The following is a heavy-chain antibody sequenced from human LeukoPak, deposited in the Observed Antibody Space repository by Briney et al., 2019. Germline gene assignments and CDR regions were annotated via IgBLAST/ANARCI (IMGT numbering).Heavy chain of an antibody. CDR1: GGSISSYY. Sequence: PSETLSLTCAVSGGSISSYYWSWIRQPSGKGLEWIGYIYYSGSTNYNPSLKSRVTISVDTSKNQFSLKLSSVTAADTAVYYCARSDYYDSSGYFAGGDWFDPWAREPWSPSPQ. CDR2: IYYSGST. V-gene: IGHV4-59*01. D-gene: IGHD3-22*01. CDR3: ARSDYYDSSGYFAGGDWFDP. J-gene: IGHJ5*02.